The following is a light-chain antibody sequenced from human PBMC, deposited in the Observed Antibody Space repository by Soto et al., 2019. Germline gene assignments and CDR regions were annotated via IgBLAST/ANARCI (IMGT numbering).Light chain of an antibody. CDR2: DAS. V-gene: IGKV3-11*01. CDR1: QSVSSY. CDR3: QQRSNWPPWT. Sequence: EIVLTQSPATLSLSPGERATLSCRASQSVSSYLAWYQQKPGQAPRLLLYDASNRATGIPARFRGSGSGPAFTLTIRSLEPEDFAVYYCQQRSNWPPWTFGQGPKVEIK. J-gene: IGKJ1*01.